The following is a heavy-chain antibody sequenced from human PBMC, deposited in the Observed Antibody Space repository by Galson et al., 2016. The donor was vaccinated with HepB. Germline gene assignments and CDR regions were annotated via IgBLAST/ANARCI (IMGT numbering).Heavy chain of an antibody. J-gene: IGHJ4*02. V-gene: IGHV3-30*03. CDR2: ISYDGSNK. CDR3: ARRMLVGAGFDY. CDR1: GFTFSSYG. D-gene: IGHD1-26*01. Sequence: SLRLSCAASGFTFSSYGMHWVRQAPGKGLEWVAFISYDGSNKKYADSVKGRFTISRDNSKKTLYLQMNSLRAEDTALYYCARRMLVGAGFDYWGQGALVTVSS.